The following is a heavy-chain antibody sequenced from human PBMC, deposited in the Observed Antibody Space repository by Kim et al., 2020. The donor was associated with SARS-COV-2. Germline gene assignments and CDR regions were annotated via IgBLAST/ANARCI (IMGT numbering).Heavy chain of an antibody. CDR3: AKVRPQLRYFDWLLDY. D-gene: IGHD3-9*01. V-gene: IGHV3-23*01. J-gene: IGHJ4*02. Sequence: SVKGRFTSSRDNSKNTLYLQMDSLRAEDTAVYYCAKVRPQLRYFDWLLDYWGQGTLVTVSS.